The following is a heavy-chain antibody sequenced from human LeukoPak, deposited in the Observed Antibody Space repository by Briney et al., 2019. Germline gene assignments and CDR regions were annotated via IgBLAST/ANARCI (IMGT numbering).Heavy chain of an antibody. CDR2: INPNSGGT. D-gene: IGHD3-22*01. CDR1: GYTFTGYY. Sequence: GASVKVSCRASGYTFTGYYMHWVRQAPGQGLEWMGWINPNSGGTNYAQKFQGRVTMTRDTSISTAYMELSRLRSDDTAVYYCAKDYYDSSGYYFWGQGTLVTVSS. V-gene: IGHV1-2*02. J-gene: IGHJ4*02. CDR3: AKDYYDSSGYYF.